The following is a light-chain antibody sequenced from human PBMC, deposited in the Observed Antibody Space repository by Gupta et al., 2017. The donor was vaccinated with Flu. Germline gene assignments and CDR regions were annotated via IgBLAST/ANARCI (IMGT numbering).Light chain of an antibody. J-gene: IGKJ1*01. V-gene: IGKV1-5*03. CDR3: QQYNSYWT. Sequence: DIQMTRSPSTLSASVGDRVTITCRASQSISSWLAWYQQKPGKAPKLLPYKASYLQSGVPSRFSGSGSGTEFTLTSNSLQPDDFATYYCQQYNSYWTFGQGTKVEI. CDR1: QSISSW. CDR2: KAS.